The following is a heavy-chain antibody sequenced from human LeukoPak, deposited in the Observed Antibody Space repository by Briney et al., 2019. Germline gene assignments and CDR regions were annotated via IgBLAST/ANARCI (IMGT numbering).Heavy chain of an antibody. CDR3: AKKLYGSGSYLYYYYYGMDV. V-gene: IGHV3-23*01. CDR2: ISGSGGST. Sequence: GGSLRLSCAASGFTFSSYAMSWVRQAPGKGLEWVSAISGSGGSTYYADSVKGRFTISRDNSKNTLYLQMNSLRAEDMAVYYCAKKLYGSGSYLYYYYYGMDVWGQGTTVTVSS. D-gene: IGHD3-10*01. J-gene: IGHJ6*02. CDR1: GFTFSSYA.